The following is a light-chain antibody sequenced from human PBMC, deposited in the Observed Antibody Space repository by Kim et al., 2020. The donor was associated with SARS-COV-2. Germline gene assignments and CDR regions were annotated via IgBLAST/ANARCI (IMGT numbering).Light chain of an antibody. CDR2: KDS. Sequence: SPGKKARITCSGDALPKQYAYWYQQKPGQAPVLVIYKDSERPSGIPERFSGSSSGTTVTLTISGVQAEDEADYYCQSADSSGTYVVFGGGTQLTVL. J-gene: IGLJ2*01. CDR1: ALPKQY. CDR3: QSADSSGTYVV. V-gene: IGLV3-25*03.